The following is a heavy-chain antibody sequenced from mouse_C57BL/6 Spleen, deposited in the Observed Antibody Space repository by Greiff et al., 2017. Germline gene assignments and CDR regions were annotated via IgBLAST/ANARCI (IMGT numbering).Heavy chain of an antibody. V-gene: IGHV5-6*01. J-gene: IGHJ2*01. CDR3: AGERSTTVVAEDIDY. D-gene: IGHD1-1*01. CDR1: GFTFSSYG. CDR2: ISSGGSYT. Sequence: DVQLVESGGDLVKPGGSLKLSCAASGFTFSSYGMSWVRQTPDKRLEWVATISSGGSYTYYPDSVKGRFTISRDNAKNTLYLQMRSVRSEDTAMYYCAGERSTTVVAEDIDYGGQGTTLTVSS.